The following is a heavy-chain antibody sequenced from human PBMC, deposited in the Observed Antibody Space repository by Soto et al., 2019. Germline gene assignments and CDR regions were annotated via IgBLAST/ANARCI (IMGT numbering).Heavy chain of an antibody. CDR3: ARWFTFGNFDYFDY. CDR1: GFTLSSDC. V-gene: IGHV3-74*01. D-gene: IGHD3-10*01. Sequence: QPGGSLRLSCAASGFTLSSDCMHWFRQAPGKGLVWVSRINAAGTSTAYADSVKGRFTISRDNAKNMLYLQVSGLRAEDTAVYYCARWFTFGNFDYFDYWGQGTQVTVSS. CDR2: INAAGTST. J-gene: IGHJ4*02.